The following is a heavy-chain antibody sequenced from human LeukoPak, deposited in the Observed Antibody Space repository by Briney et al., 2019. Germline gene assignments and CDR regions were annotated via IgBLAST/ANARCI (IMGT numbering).Heavy chain of an antibody. V-gene: IGHV1-69*05. CDR3: ARSLYGYSYGDNFDY. J-gene: IGHJ4*02. D-gene: IGHD5-18*01. Sequence: ASVKVSCKASGGTFSSYAISWVRQAPGQGLEWMGRIIPIFGTANYAQKFQGRVTITTDESTSTAYTELSSLRSEDTAVYYCARSLYGYSYGDNFDYWGQGTLVTVSS. CDR2: IIPIFGTA. CDR1: GGTFSSYA.